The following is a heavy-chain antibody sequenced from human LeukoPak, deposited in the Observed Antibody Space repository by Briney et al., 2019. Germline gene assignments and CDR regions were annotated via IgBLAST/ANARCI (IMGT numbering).Heavy chain of an antibody. CDR3: ARALVPAASGHAFDI. CDR1: GGTFSSYA. V-gene: IGHV1-69*05. D-gene: IGHD2-2*01. CDR2: IIPIFGTA. Sequence: SVKVSCKASGGTFSSYAISWVRQAPGQGLEWMGGIIPIFGTANYAQKFQGRVTITTDESTSTAYMELSSLRSEDTAVYYCARALVPAASGHAFDIWGQGTMVTVSS. J-gene: IGHJ3*02.